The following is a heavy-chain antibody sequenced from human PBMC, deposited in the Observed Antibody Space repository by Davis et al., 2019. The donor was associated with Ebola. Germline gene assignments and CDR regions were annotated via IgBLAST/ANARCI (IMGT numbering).Heavy chain of an antibody. CDR2: ISSSSSYI. CDR1: GFTFSSYS. V-gene: IGHV3-21*01. D-gene: IGHD2-21*01. J-gene: IGHJ6*03. Sequence: PGGSLRLSCAASGFTFSSYSMNWVRQAPGKGLEWVSSISSSSSYIYYADSVKGRFTISRDNAKNSLYLQMNSLRAEDTAVYYCARKPYCGGDCHKYYYYYMDVWGKGTTVTVSS. CDR3: ARKPYCGGDCHKYYYYYMDV.